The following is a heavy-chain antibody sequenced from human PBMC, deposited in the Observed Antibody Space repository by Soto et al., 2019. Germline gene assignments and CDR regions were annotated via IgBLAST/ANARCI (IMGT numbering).Heavy chain of an antibody. CDR2: IITYNGNT. J-gene: IGHJ4*02. Sequence: QVQLVQSGAEVKKPGASVKVSCKASGYTFSSYAISWVRQAPGQGLEWMGWIITYNGNTNYAQKLQGRVTMTTDTPATTAYMDLRSLRSDDTVVYYCARTGPPVDYWGQGTLVTVSS. V-gene: IGHV1-18*01. CDR1: GYTFSSYA. CDR3: ARTGPPVDY.